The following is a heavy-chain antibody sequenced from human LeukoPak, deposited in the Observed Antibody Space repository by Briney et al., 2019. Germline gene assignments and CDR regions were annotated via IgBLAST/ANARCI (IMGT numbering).Heavy chain of an antibody. J-gene: IGHJ5*02. CDR3: ARACGSSWYFWFDP. CDR2: IHYDGNT. CDR1: GGSISSYY. V-gene: IGHV4-59*01. D-gene: IGHD6-13*01. Sequence: SETLSLTCTVSGGSISSYYWSWIRQHPGKGLEWLGYIHYDGNTNYNPSLKSRVTISEDTSKNQFSLKLTSVTAADTAVYYCARACGSSWYFWFDPWGQGTLVTVSS.